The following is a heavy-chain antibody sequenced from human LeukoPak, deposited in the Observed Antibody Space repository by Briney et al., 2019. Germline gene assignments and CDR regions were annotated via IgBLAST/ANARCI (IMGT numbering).Heavy chain of an antibody. CDR3: ARGAYYYGSGSYRARWFDP. J-gene: IGHJ5*02. CDR1: GYTFTSYG. D-gene: IGHD3-10*01. V-gene: IGHV1-18*01. Sequence: ASVKVSCKASGYTFTSYGIGWVRQAPGQGLEWMGWISAYNGNTNYAQKLQGRVTMTTGTSTSTAYMELRSLRSDDTAVYYCARGAYYYGSGSYRARWFDPWGQGTLVTVSS. CDR2: ISAYNGNT.